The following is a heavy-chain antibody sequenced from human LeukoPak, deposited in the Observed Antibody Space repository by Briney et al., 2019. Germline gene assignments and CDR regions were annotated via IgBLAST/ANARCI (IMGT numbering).Heavy chain of an antibody. CDR2: IYTSGST. D-gene: IGHD1-26*01. Sequence: SRTLSLTCTVSGGSISSGSYYWSWIRQPAGKGLEWTGRIYTSGSTNYNPSLKSRVTISVDTSKNQFSLELSSVTAADTAVYYCARGRSGSYQYYYGLDVWGQGTTVTVSS. CDR1: GGSISSGSYY. V-gene: IGHV4-61*02. J-gene: IGHJ6*02. CDR3: ARGRSGSYQYYYGLDV.